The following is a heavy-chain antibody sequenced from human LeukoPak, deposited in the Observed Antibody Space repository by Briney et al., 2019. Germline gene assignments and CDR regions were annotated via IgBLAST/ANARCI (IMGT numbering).Heavy chain of an antibody. CDR1: GGSISSYY. J-gene: IGHJ4*02. Sequence: SETLSLTCTVSGGSISSYYWSWIRQPPGKGLEWIGNIYYSGSTNYNPSLKSRVTISVDTSKNQFSLKLSSVTAADTAVYYCARVQQQLLPFDYWGQGIPVTVSS. D-gene: IGHD6-13*01. CDR2: IYYSGST. CDR3: ARVQQQLLPFDY. V-gene: IGHV4-59*01.